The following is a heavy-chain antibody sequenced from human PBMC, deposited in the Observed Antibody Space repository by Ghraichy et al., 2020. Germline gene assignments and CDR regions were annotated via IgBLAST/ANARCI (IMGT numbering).Heavy chain of an antibody. Sequence: GGSLRLSCAASGFTFSSYSMNWVRQAPGKGLEWVSYISSSSSTIYYADSVKGRFTISRDNAKNSLYLQMNSLRDEDTAVYYCARDVGALLLWFGELIPREAAFDYWGQGNLVTVSA. D-gene: IGHD3-10*01. CDR2: ISSSSSTI. CDR3: ARDVGALLLWFGELIPREAAFDY. V-gene: IGHV3-48*02. J-gene: IGHJ4*02. CDR1: GFTFSSYS.